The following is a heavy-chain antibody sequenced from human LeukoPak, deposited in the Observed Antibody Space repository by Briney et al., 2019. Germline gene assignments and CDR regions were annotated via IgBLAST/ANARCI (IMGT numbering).Heavy chain of an antibody. J-gene: IGHJ4*02. CDR1: GFTFRSYC. D-gene: IGHD4-23*01. CDR3: ARHDYAGNSGDY. CDR2: IGTSSSII. Sequence: PGGSLRLSCAASGFTFRSYCMNWVRQIPGKGLEWVSYIGTSSSIIYYADSVKGRFTISRDNAKNSLYLQMNSLRDEDTAVYYCARHDYAGNSGDYWGQGTLVTVSS. V-gene: IGHV3-48*02.